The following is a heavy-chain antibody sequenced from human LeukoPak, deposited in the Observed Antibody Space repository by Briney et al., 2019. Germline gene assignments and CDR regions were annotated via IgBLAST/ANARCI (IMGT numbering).Heavy chain of an antibody. D-gene: IGHD3-10*01. CDR1: GGSIISGNW. Sequence: SETLSLTCAVSGGSIISGNWWSWVRQPPGKGLEWIGNIFYSGSTYYSPSLKSRVTISLDTSRNQFSLKLNSVTAADTAVYYCAKSNGYGLVDIWGQGTMVTVSS. V-gene: IGHV4-4*02. J-gene: IGHJ3*02. CDR3: AKSNGYGLVDI. CDR2: IFYSGST.